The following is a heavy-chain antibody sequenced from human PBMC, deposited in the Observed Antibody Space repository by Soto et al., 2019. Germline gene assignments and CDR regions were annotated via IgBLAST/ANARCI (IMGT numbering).Heavy chain of an antibody. CDR2: INPNSGGT. D-gene: IGHD6-13*01. CDR1: GYTFTGYY. CDR3: ARGGQQLVGYYYYYMDV. Sequence: ASVKVSCKASGYTFTGYYMHWVRQAPGQGLEWMGWINPNSGGTNYAQKFQGWVTMTRDTSISTAYMELSRLRSDDTAVYYCARGGQQLVGYYYYYMDVWGKGTTVTVSS. J-gene: IGHJ6*03. V-gene: IGHV1-2*04.